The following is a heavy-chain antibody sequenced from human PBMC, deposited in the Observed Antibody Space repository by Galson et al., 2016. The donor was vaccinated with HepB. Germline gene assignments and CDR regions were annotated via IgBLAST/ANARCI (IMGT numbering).Heavy chain of an antibody. CDR2: INFSGST. D-gene: IGHD1/OR15-1a*01. CDR1: VGSISGRNYY. J-gene: IGHJ5*02. Sequence: EPLSLTCTVSVGSISGRNYYWGWIRQPPGKGLEWIGGINFSGSTYFNPSLKSRVTISVDTSKNQFSLRLTSVTATDTAIYYCVGDTRNIASPRDGWFDPWGQGTLVPVSS. CDR3: VGDTRNIASPRDGWFDP. V-gene: IGHV4-39*07.